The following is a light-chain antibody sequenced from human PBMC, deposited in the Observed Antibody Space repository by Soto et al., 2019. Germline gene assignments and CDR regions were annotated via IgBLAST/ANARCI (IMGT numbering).Light chain of an antibody. J-gene: IGKJ1*01. Sequence: EIVMTQSPATLSVSPGEGATLSCRASQSISSKLAWNQQKPGQAPRLLIYGASTRATGVPARFFGSGSGTEFTLTISSLQSEDLAVYYCQHYNDWRWTFGQGTKVEIK. CDR2: GAS. CDR1: QSISSK. CDR3: QHYNDWRWT. V-gene: IGKV3-15*01.